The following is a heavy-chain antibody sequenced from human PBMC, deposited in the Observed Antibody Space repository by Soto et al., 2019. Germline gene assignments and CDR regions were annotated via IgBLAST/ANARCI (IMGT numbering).Heavy chain of an antibody. J-gene: IGHJ4*02. D-gene: IGHD6-13*01. CDR2: INADGTSV. V-gene: IGHV3-74*01. CDR1: GFTFSSYW. Sequence: VQLVESGGGLVQPGGSLRLSCAASGFTFSSYWMHWVRQAPGKGLVWVSRINADGTSVYYADSARGRFTISRDNAKNTLYLQMNTLRAEDTAVYYCARRLAGVGTYDFWGQGTLVTVSS. CDR3: ARRLAGVGTYDF.